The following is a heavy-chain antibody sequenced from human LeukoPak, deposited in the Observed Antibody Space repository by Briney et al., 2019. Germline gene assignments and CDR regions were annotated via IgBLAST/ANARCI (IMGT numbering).Heavy chain of an antibody. J-gene: IGHJ3*02. Sequence: SETLSLTCAVYGGSFSGYYWSWIRQPPGKGLEWIGEINHSGSTNYNPSLKSRVTISVDTSKNQFSLKLSSVTAADTAVYYCARGAYDFWSGYFRAFDIWGQGTMVTVSS. CDR3: ARGAYDFWSGYFRAFDI. V-gene: IGHV4-34*01. CDR1: GGSFSGYY. D-gene: IGHD3-3*01. CDR2: INHSGST.